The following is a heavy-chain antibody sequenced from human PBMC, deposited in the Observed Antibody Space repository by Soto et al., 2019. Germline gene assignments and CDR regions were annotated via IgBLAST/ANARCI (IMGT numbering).Heavy chain of an antibody. Sequence: QVQLQESGPGLVKPSQTLSLTCTVSGGSISTGGYYWTWIRQHPGKGLEWIGYIYYSGSTYYNPSLNSRVTISVDTSKNQFSLKLSSVTAADTALYYCARGLSVTLFDNWGQGTLVTVSS. CDR3: ARGLSVTLFDN. J-gene: IGHJ4*02. CDR1: GGSISTGGYY. CDR2: IYYSGST. V-gene: IGHV4-31*03. D-gene: IGHD4-17*01.